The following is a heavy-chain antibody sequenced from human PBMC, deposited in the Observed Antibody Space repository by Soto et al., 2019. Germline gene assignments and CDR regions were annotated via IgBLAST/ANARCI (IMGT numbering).Heavy chain of an antibody. CDR1: GFTLSSYW. J-gene: IGHJ6*02. CDR3: AREYGSSYSPRYYGMDV. D-gene: IGHD6-13*01. V-gene: IGHV3-7*05. CDR2: IKQDGSEK. Sequence: EVQLVESGGGLVQPGGSLRLSCAASGFTLSSYWMRWVRQAPGKGLEWVANIKQDGSEKYYVDYVKGRFTISRDTAKSSLYLQLNSLRAEDTAVYYCAREYGSSYSPRYYGMDVWGQGTTVTVSS.